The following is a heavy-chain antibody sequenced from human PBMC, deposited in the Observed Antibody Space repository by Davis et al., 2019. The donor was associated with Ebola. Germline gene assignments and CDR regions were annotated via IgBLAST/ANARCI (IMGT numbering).Heavy chain of an antibody. D-gene: IGHD4-23*01. CDR2: IWYDGSNK. CDR1: GVTFSSYG. Sequence: GGSLRLSCAASGVTFSSYGMHWVRQAPGKGLEWVAVIWYDGSNKYYADSVKGRFTISRDNSKNTLYLQMNSLRAENTAVYYCAREGGRSGGGNEFDYWGQGTLVTVSS. V-gene: IGHV3-33*01. J-gene: IGHJ4*02. CDR3: AREGGRSGGGNEFDY.